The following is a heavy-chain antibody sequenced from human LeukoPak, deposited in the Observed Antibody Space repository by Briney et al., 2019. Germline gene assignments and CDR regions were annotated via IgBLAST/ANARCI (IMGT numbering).Heavy chain of an antibody. CDR1: GFTFSSYG. Sequence: GGSLRLSCAASGFTFSSYGMHWVRQAPGKGLEWVAVISYDGSNKYYADSVKGRFTISRDSSKNTLYLQMNSLRAEDTAVYYCARDKGSMDVWGQGTTVTVSS. J-gene: IGHJ6*02. CDR2: ISYDGSNK. CDR3: ARDKGSMDV. V-gene: IGHV3-30*03.